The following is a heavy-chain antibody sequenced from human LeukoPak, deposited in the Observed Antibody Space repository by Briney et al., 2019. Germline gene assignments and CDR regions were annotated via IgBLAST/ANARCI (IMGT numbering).Heavy chain of an antibody. J-gene: IGHJ6*03. CDR3: ARSPERTYYDFWSAASPYMDV. Sequence: GASVKVSCKASGYTFTSYGISWVRQAPGQGLEWMGWISAYNGNTNYAQKLQGRVTMTTDTSTSTAYMELRSLRSDDTAVYYCARSPERTYYDFWSAASPYMDVWGKGTTVTVSS. V-gene: IGHV1-18*01. D-gene: IGHD3-3*01. CDR2: ISAYNGNT. CDR1: GYTFTSYG.